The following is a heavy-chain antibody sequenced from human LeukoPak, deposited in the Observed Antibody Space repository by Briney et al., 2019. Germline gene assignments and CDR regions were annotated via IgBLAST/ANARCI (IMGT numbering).Heavy chain of an antibody. D-gene: IGHD6-13*01. CDR2: ISYGGTT. Sequence: SQTLSLTCTVSGGSISRGDYYWSWIRQPPGKGLEWIGYISYGGTTYYNPSLETRVTISLDTSKNQISLQLSSVTAADAAVYFCARGWGSCSSSSCNYNFDYWGQGTLVTVSS. V-gene: IGHV4-30-4*01. CDR3: ARGWGSCSSSSCNYNFDY. CDR1: GGSISRGDYY. J-gene: IGHJ4*02.